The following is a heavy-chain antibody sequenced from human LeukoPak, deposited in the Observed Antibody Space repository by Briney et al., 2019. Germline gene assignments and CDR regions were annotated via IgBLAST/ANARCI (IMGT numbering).Heavy chain of an antibody. Sequence: ASVKVSCKASGYTFTSYEMHWVRQAPGQGLEWMGVVNPSGGSTSYTQKFQGRVTMTRATSTSTVYMELSSLRSEDTAVYYCARATTSGYNGDDYWGQGTLVTVSS. CDR2: VNPSGGST. CDR3: ARATTSGYNGDDY. J-gene: IGHJ4*02. D-gene: IGHD3-22*01. V-gene: IGHV1-46*01. CDR1: GYTFTSYE.